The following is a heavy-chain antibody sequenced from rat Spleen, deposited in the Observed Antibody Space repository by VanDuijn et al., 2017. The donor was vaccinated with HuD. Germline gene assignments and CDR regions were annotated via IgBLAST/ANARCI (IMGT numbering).Heavy chain of an antibody. CDR2: IWSGGMT. CDR1: GFTFSNYD. J-gene: IGHJ4*01. V-gene: IGHV2-27*01. CDR3: ARNRVMDA. Sequence: VQLVESGGDLVQPGRSLKVSCAASGFTFSNYDMAWVRQPPGKGLEWMGAIWSGGMTDYNSALKSRLSISRDTSKSQVFLKMNNLQTEDTAMYFCARNRVMDAWGQGASVTVSS.